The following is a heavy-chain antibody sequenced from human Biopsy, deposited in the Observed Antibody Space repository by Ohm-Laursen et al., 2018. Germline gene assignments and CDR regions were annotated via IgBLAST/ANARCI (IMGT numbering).Heavy chain of an antibody. CDR2: NIPILGTG. V-gene: IGHV1-69*06. D-gene: IGHD3-9*01. J-gene: IGHJ1*01. Sequence: ASVKVSCKVPGGTFSNYGVNWVRQAPGQGLEWLGGNIPILGTGNYAQKFQDRVTVAADTSTSTATMELRSLRSDDTAVHYCATKLTGYFHHWGQGILVSVSS. CDR3: ATKLTGYFHH. CDR1: GGTFSNYG.